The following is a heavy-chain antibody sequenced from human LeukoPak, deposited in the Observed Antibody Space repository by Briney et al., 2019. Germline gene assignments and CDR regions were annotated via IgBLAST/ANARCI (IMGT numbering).Heavy chain of an antibody. CDR1: GFTFSGYY. CDR3: ARVAIQNRYSWNDEGRKNSFDP. V-gene: IGHV1-46*01. D-gene: IGHD1-1*01. Sequence: ASVKVSCKASGFTFSGYYMQWFRQAPGQGLEWMGIMNPSDGSTKYAQELQGRVTMTGDTSTSTVYMELSSLRSEDTAVYYCARVAIQNRYSWNDEGRKNSFDPWGQGTLVTVSS. CDR2: MNPSDGST. J-gene: IGHJ5*02.